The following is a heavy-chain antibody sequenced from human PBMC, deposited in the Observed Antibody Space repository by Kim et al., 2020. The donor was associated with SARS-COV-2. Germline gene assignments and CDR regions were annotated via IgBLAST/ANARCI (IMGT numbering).Heavy chain of an antibody. D-gene: IGHD3-10*01. CDR3: ARSGLDGNYGSGSYYTYFYFDY. CDR2: INPSGGST. Sequence: ASVKVSCKASGYTFTSYYMHWVRQAPGQGLEWMGIINPSGGSTSYAQKFQGRVTMTRDTSTSTVYMELSSLRSEDTAVYYCARSGLDGNYGSGSYYTYFYFDYWGQGTLVTVSS. V-gene: IGHV1-46*01. J-gene: IGHJ4*02. CDR1: GYTFTSYY.